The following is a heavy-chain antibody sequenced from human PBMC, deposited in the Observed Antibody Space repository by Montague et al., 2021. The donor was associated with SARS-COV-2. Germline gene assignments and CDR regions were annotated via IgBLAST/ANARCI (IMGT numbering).Heavy chain of an antibody. CDR2: TYYRSKWYN. CDR1: GDSVARNRAA. J-gene: IGHJ4*02. Sequence: CAISGDSVARNRAAWSWIRQSPSRGLGWLGRTYYRSKWYNDYAVPVKSRITINPDTSKSQISLQLNSVTPEDTAVYYCARTSASSDYWGQGTLVTVSS. CDR3: ARTSASSDY. D-gene: IGHD1-26*01. V-gene: IGHV6-1*01.